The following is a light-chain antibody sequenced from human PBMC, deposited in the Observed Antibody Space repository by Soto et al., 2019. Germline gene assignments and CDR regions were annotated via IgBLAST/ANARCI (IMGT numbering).Light chain of an antibody. CDR3: LQESNYPLT. V-gene: IGKV1-6*01. J-gene: IGKJ4*01. Sequence: IQMTQSPSSLSASVGDRVTITCRASQGVRDDVGWYQQKPGKAPKLLIYSASTLQSGVPSRFSGSGSRTDFALTISGLQPEDVATYYCLQESNYPLTFGGGTKVEIK. CDR1: QGVRDD. CDR2: SAS.